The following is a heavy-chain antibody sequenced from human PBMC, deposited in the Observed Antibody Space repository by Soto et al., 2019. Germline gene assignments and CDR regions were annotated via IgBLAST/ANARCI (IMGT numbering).Heavy chain of an antibody. CDR1: GFTFSNYA. Sequence: LRLSCAASGFTFSNYAMNWVRQAPGKGLEWVSSITSSGVSTHYADSAKGRFTISRDNSKNTLYLQMSSLRVEDTAVYYCAKDRGTSGWYSPPADYWGQGTLVTVSS. J-gene: IGHJ4*02. D-gene: IGHD6-19*01. CDR3: AKDRGTSGWYSPPADY. V-gene: IGHV3-23*01. CDR2: ITSSGVST.